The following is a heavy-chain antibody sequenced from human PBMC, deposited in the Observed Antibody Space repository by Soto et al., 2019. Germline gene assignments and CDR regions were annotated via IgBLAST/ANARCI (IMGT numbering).Heavy chain of an antibody. CDR2: INAGNGDT. CDR1: GYTFTIFR. V-gene: IGHV1-3*01. D-gene: IGHD5-18*01. Sequence: ASVKVSCKASGYTFTIFRIYWVRQAPGQRPEWMGWINAGNGDTKYSQNFQGRFTISRDNSRNTLYLQMSWLRMEDTAVYYCARDDREYSYGLYWYMDVWGRGTLVTVSS. CDR3: ARDDREYSYGLYWYMDV. J-gene: IGHJ2*01.